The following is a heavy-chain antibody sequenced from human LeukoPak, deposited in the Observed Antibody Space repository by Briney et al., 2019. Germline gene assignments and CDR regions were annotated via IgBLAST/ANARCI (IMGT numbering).Heavy chain of an antibody. J-gene: IGHJ4*02. CDR1: GYTFTSPD. CDR3: ARGRPGLASAGIYDF. CDR2: MNPNTDKT. Sequence: ASVNVSCKASGYTFTSPDINWVRQATGQGLEWMGWMNPNTDKTGFARNFQGRVTMTKNISISTAYMEVTSLTYGDTAIYYCARGRPGLASAGIYDFWGQGTLITVSS. D-gene: IGHD6-13*01. V-gene: IGHV1-8*01.